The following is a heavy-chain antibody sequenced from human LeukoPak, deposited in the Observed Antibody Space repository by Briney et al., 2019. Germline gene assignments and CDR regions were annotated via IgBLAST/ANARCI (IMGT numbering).Heavy chain of an antibody. Sequence: GGSLRLSCAASGFTFSSYGMHWVRQAPGKGLEWVSSISSSGSYIYYADSMKGRLTISRDNAKNSLYLQMNNLRAEDTAVYYCARKFAAAGEGPLDYWGQGTLVTVSS. D-gene: IGHD6-13*01. CDR1: GFTFSSYG. V-gene: IGHV3-21*01. CDR2: ISSSGSYI. J-gene: IGHJ4*02. CDR3: ARKFAAAGEGPLDY.